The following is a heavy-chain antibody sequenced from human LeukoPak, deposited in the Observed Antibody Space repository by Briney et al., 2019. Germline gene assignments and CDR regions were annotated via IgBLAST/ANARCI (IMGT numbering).Heavy chain of an antibody. CDR1: GFTVSSTY. Sequence: GGSLRLSCVLSGFTVSSTYISWFRQTPGKGLEWVSVIFTTGTTYYADSAKGRFTLSRDNFENTVHLQMSSLTAEDTAVYYCAGDRRTSGWYASWGQGTLVTVSS. CDR3: AGDRRTSGWYAS. J-gene: IGHJ5*01. CDR2: IFTTGTT. D-gene: IGHD1-26*01. V-gene: IGHV3-53*01.